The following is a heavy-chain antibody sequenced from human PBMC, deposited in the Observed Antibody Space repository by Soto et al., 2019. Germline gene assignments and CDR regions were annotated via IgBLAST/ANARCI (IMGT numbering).Heavy chain of an antibody. J-gene: IGHJ6*03. CDR2: LYWDDDR. CDR3: AHYTTTTYMDV. CDR1: GFSLSTSGVG. Sequence: QITLKESRPTLVEPTQTLTLTCTFSGFSLSTSGVGVGWVRQPPGKALEWLALLYWDDDRRYNPALNNMLTITKDTSKNQVVLTMTNMGPVDTGTSYCAHYTTTTYMDVWGTGTTVTVSS. V-gene: IGHV2-5*02. D-gene: IGHD2-2*02.